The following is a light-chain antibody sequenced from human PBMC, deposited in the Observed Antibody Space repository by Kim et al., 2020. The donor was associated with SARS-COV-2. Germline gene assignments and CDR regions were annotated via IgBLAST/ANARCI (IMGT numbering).Light chain of an antibody. J-gene: IGKJ2*03. CDR1: QTVLYNSNNKNY. Sequence: RATLNCKSSQTVLYNSNNKNYLAWYKQKLGQAPKLLIYWASIRESGVSDRFSGSGSETDFTLTISSLQAEDVAVYYCQQYYSTPPSFGQGTKLEI. CDR2: WAS. CDR3: QQYYSTPPS. V-gene: IGKV4-1*01.